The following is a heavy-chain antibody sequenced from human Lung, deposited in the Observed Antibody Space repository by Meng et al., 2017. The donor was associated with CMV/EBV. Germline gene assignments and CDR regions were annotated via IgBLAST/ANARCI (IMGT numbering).Heavy chain of an antibody. Sequence: GSLRLXCTVSGGSISSSSYYWGWIRQPPGKGLEWIGSIYYSGSTYYNPSLKSRVTISVDTSKNQFSLKLSSVTAADTAVYYCARLTIFGGVRYWGQGTLVXVSS. V-gene: IGHV4-39*01. J-gene: IGHJ4*02. CDR1: GGSISSSSYY. CDR3: ARLTIFGGVRY. CDR2: IYYSGST. D-gene: IGHD3-3*01.